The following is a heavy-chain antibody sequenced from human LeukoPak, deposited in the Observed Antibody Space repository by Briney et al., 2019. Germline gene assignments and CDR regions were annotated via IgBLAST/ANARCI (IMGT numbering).Heavy chain of an antibody. V-gene: IGHV1-2*02. CDR2: INPNSGGT. Sequence: GASVKVSCKASGYTFTSYYMHWVRQAPGQGLEWMGWINPNSGGTNYAQKFQGRVTMTRDTSISTAYMELSRLRSDDTAVYYCARGYCSGGSCSQLDYWGQGTLVTVSS. J-gene: IGHJ4*02. CDR1: GYTFTSYY. D-gene: IGHD2-15*01. CDR3: ARGYCSGGSCSQLDY.